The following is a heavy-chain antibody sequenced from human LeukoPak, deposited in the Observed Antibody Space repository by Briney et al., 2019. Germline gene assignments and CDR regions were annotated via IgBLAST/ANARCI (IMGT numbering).Heavy chain of an antibody. CDR3: ARDRYGEYVADY. Sequence: PSETLSLTCTVSGGSLRGYYWSWIRQPPGKGLEWIGYIYYIGSTNYNPSLKSRVTISVDSSKNQFSLKLSSVTAADTAVYYCARDRYGEYVADYWGQGTLVTVSS. V-gene: IGHV4-59*01. CDR1: GGSLRGYY. D-gene: IGHD4-17*01. CDR2: IYYIGST. J-gene: IGHJ4*02.